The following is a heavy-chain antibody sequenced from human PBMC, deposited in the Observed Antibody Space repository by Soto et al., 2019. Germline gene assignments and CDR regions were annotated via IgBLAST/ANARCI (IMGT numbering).Heavy chain of an antibody. CDR1: GFTFRSFA. D-gene: IGHD2-15*01. Sequence: GGSQRLSCAASGFTFRSFAMHWVRQAPGKGLEWVTIISYDGSNKYYADSVKGRFTISRDNSKNTLYLQMNSLRAEDTAVYFCARGYCSGGSCYFLDYWGQGTLVTVSS. V-gene: IGHV3-30-3*01. CDR3: ARGYCSGGSCYFLDY. J-gene: IGHJ4*02. CDR2: ISYDGSNK.